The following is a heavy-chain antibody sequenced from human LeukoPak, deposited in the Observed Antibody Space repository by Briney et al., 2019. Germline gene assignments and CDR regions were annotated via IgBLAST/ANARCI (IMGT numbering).Heavy chain of an antibody. V-gene: IGHV3-33*01. CDR3: ASGCSGGSCYSYFDY. Sequence: GGSLRLSCAASGFTFSSYGMHWVRQAPGKGLEWVAVIWYDGSNKYYADSVKGRFTISRDNSKNTLYPQMNSLRAEDTAVYYCASGCSGGSCYSYFDYWGQGTLVTVSS. CDR1: GFTFSSYG. D-gene: IGHD2-15*01. CDR2: IWYDGSNK. J-gene: IGHJ4*02.